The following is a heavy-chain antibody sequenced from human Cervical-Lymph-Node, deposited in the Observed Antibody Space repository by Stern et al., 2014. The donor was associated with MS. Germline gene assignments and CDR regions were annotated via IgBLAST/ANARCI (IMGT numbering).Heavy chain of an antibody. CDR1: GGSISSYY. V-gene: IGHV4-59*01. CDR2: IYYSGST. Sequence: VQLQESGPGLVKPSETLSLTCTVSGGSISSYYWSRIRQPPGKGLEWIGYIYYSGSTNYNPSLKSRVTISVDTSKNQFSLKLSSVTAADTAVYFCARGYSSSWYWFDSWGQGTQVTVSS. CDR3: ARGYSSSWYWFDS. J-gene: IGHJ5*01. D-gene: IGHD6-13*01.